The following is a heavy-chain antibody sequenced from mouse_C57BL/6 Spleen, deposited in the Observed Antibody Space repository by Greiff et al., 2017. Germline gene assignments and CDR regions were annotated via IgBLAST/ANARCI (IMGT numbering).Heavy chain of an antibody. J-gene: IGHJ3*01. CDR1: GYSFTGYY. CDR2: INPSTGGT. CDR3: ATRYDYDEAWFSY. V-gene: IGHV1-42*01. Sequence: VQLQQSGPELVKPGASVKISCKASGYSFTGYYMNWVKQSPEKSLEWIGEINPSTGGTTYNQKFKAKATLAVDKSSSTAYMQLKSLTSDDSAVYYGATRYDYDEAWFSYWGQGTLVTVSA. D-gene: IGHD2-4*01.